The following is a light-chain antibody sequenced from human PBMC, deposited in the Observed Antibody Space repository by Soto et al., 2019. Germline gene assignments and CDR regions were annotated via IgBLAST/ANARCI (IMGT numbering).Light chain of an antibody. Sequence: EVVLTQSPVTLSLSPGETATLSCSASQPVDIKFLGWYQQSPAQAPRLLVFGASVTATAVADRCRGGGSRTDFTPTITEVCHEDVAVYYWQHYSLSPQVTFGQGTRLEI. CDR2: GAS. CDR1: QPVDIKF. CDR3: QHYSLSPQVT. V-gene: IGKV3-20*01. J-gene: IGKJ5*01.